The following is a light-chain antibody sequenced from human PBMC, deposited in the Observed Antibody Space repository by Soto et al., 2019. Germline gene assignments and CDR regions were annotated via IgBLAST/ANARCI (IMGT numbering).Light chain of an antibody. V-gene: IGKV3-20*01. CDR1: QSVSSNY. Sequence: EIVLSQSPGTLSLSPGERATLSCRASQSVSSNYLVWYQQKPGQAPRLLIYGASTRATGIPGRFSGSGSGTDFTLTINRLEPEDFAVDYCQQYGSSPYTFGQGTKLEIK. CDR3: QQYGSSPYT. J-gene: IGKJ2*01. CDR2: GAS.